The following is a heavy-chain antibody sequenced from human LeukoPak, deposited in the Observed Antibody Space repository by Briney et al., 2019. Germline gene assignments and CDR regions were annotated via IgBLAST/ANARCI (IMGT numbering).Heavy chain of an antibody. V-gene: IGHV1-2*02. CDR3: GRGLRYYYDSSSYTNWFDP. CDR1: GYSLTGYY. J-gene: IGHJ5*02. D-gene: IGHD3-22*01. CDR2: INPNSGGT. Sequence: ASVKVSCKASGYSLTGYYMHWVRQAPGQGLEWIGWINPNSGGTKYAQKFQGRVTMTRDTSSSTAYMELSRLRSDDTAVYYCGRGLRYYYDSSSYTNWFDPWGQGTLVTVSS.